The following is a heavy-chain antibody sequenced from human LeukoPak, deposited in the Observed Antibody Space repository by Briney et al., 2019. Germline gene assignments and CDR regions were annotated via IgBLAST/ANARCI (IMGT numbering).Heavy chain of an antibody. V-gene: IGHV3-30*02. J-gene: IGHJ3*02. CDR2: IRYDESNR. CDR3: AKDLASYYYDSSGYSDAFDI. D-gene: IGHD3-22*01. Sequence: PGGSLRLSCAASGFTFSNYGMHWVRQAPGKGLEWVAFIRYDESNRYYADSVKGRFTISRDNSKNTLYLQMNSLRAEDTAVYYCAKDLASYYYDSSGYSDAFDIWGQGTMVTVSS. CDR1: GFTFSNYG.